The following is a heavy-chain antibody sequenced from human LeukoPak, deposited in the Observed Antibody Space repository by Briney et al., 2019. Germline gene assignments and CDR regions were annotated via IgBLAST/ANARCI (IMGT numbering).Heavy chain of an antibody. CDR3: ARTMIGHFDY. J-gene: IGHJ4*02. Sequence: SGTLSLTCTVSGGSISSYYWSWIRQPPGKGLEWIGYIYTSGSTNYNPSLKSRVTISVDTSKNQFSLKLSSVTAADTAVYYCARTMIGHFDYWGQGTLVTVSS. CDR2: IYTSGST. D-gene: IGHD3-10*02. CDR1: GGSISSYY. V-gene: IGHV4-4*09.